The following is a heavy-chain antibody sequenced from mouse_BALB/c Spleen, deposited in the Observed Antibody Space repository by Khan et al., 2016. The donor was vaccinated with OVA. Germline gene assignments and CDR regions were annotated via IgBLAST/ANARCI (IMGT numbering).Heavy chain of an antibody. CDR3: ASGSGNSRFAY. D-gene: IGHD1-3*01. Sequence: VQLQQSGAELVRPGVSVKISCKGSGYTFTDYAMHWVKQSHAKSLEWIGVISTYYGDADYNQKFKGKATMTVDKSSSTASMELARLTSEDSSIYDCASGSGNSRFAYWGQGTLVTVSA. V-gene: IGHV1S137*01. CDR2: ISTYYGDA. CDR1: GYTFTDYA. J-gene: IGHJ3*01.